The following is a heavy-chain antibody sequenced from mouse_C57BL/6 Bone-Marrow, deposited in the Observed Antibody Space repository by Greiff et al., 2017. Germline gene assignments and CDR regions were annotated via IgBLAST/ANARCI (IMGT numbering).Heavy chain of an antibody. J-gene: IGHJ4*01. CDR1: GFTFSDYG. V-gene: IGHV5-17*01. D-gene: IGHD1-1*01. CDR3: ARDYYGSSYAMDY. CDR2: ISSGSSTI. Sequence: EVKLVESGGGLVKPGGSLKLSCAASGFTFSDYGMHWVRQAPEKGLEWVAYISSGSSTIYYADTVKGRFTISRDNAKNTLFLQMTSLRSEDTAMYYCARDYYGSSYAMDYWGQGTSGTVSS.